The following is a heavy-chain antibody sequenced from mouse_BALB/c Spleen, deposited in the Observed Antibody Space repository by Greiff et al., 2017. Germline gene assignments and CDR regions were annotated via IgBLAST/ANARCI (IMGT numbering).Heavy chain of an antibody. Sequence: VQLQQSGAELARPGASVKLSCKASGYTFTSYWMQWVKQRPGQGLEWIGAIYPGDGDTRYTQKFKGKATLTADKSSSTAYMQLSSLASEDSAVYYCARTAVGYAMDDWGQGTSVTVSS. CDR2: IYPGDGDT. J-gene: IGHJ4*01. D-gene: IGHD1-1*01. CDR1: GYTFTSYW. V-gene: IGHV1-87*01. CDR3: ARTAVGYAMDD.